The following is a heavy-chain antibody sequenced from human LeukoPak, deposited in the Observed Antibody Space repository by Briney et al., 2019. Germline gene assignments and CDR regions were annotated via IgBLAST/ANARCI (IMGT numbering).Heavy chain of an antibody. V-gene: IGHV3-23*01. CDR3: AKDGLYSSGIFDY. J-gene: IGHJ4*02. Sequence: GGSLRLSCAASGFTFSSYAMSWVRQALGKGLEWVSAISGSGGSTYYADSVKGRFTISRDNSKNTLYLQMNSLRAEDTAVYYCAKDGLYSSGIFDYWGQGTLVTVSS. CDR2: ISGSGGST. CDR1: GFTFSSYA. D-gene: IGHD6-19*01.